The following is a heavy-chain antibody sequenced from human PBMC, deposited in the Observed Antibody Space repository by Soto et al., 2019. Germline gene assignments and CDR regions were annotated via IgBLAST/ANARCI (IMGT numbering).Heavy chain of an antibody. Sequence: TLAFTCIVSVGSIDIGDYSWSWIRQLPGKGLEWIGYVYYIGNTYYNPSLESRVTISVDTSKNQFSLKLRSVTAADTRVYFCATYDATGHKYWGPGTLVTVSS. J-gene: IGHJ4*02. V-gene: IGHV4-30-4*08. D-gene: IGHD2-15*01. CDR1: VGSIDIGDYS. CDR2: VYYIGNT. CDR3: ATYDATGHKY.